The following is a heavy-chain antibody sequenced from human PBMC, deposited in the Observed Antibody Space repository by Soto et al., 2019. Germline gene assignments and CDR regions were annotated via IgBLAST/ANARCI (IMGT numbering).Heavy chain of an antibody. CDR1: GYTFTSYA. V-gene: IGHV1-3*05. CDR2: INAGNGNT. Sequence: QVQLVQSGAEEKKPGASVKVSCKASGYTFTSYAMHWVRQAPGQRLEWMGWINAGNGNTKYSQKFQGRVTITRDTSASTAYMELSCLRSGDTAVYYWSTSIVVVTALAYWGQGTLVTVSS. D-gene: IGHD2-21*02. J-gene: IGHJ4*02. CDR3: STSIVVVTALAY.